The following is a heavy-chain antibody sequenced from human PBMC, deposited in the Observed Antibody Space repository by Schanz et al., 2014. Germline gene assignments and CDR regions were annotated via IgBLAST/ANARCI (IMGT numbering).Heavy chain of an antibody. CDR1: GDSIGTYQ. CDR3: ARSTYDFWSAFDY. D-gene: IGHD3-3*01. V-gene: IGHV4-59*08. CDR2: VYHSGVT. J-gene: IGHJ4*02. Sequence: QVQLQESGPGLVKPSETLSLTCTVSGDSIGTYQWSWIRQPPGKGLEWIGYVYHSGVTTYKSSLKSRVSKTFDTIKNQFSLKLNSVTAADTAVYYCARSTYDFWSAFDYWGQGILVAVSS.